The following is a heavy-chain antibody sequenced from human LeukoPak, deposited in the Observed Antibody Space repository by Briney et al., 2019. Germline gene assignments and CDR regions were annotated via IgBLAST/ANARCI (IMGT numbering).Heavy chain of an antibody. Sequence: SETLSLTCAVSAASISNYYWSWIRQAPGKGLEWIGYISTSGSTNYNPSLKSRVSISLVTSKNRFSLNLNFVTAADTAVYYCASPRSGYRYTFDYWGQGALVTVSS. CDR2: ISTSGST. J-gene: IGHJ4*02. CDR1: AASISNYY. CDR3: ASPRSGYRYTFDY. D-gene: IGHD3-22*01. V-gene: IGHV4-4*09.